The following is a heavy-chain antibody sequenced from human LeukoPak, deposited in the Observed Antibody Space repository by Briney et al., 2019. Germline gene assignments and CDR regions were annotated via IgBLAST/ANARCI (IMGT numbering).Heavy chain of an antibody. V-gene: IGHV3-64*01. CDR3: ARAYGSGWAPGGY. CDR1: GFTFSSYV. D-gene: IGHD6-19*01. CDR2: ITSNGDGT. Sequence: PGGSLRLSCAASGFTFSSYVMHWVRQAPGKGLEYVSLITSNGDGTFYANSVKGRFTISRDNSKNTLYLHMDSLRVEDMAVYYCARAYGSGWAPGGYWGQGTLVTVSS. J-gene: IGHJ4*02.